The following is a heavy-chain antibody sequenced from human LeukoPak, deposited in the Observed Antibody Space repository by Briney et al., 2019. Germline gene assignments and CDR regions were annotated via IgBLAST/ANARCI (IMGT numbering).Heavy chain of an antibody. CDR3: AIAPPGYKKVWDFDY. D-gene: IGHD1-1*01. CDR2: ISAKDGNT. V-gene: IGHV1-18*04. J-gene: IGHJ4*02. CDR1: GYTFTNYG. Sequence: ASLKVSCKASGYTFTNYGVTWVRQAPGQGLEWMGGISAKDGNTKYEQHVQGRVTMTKDRSTDTAYMDLNSLRFDDTAVYHCAIAPPGYKKVWDFDYWGKGNLVTVSS.